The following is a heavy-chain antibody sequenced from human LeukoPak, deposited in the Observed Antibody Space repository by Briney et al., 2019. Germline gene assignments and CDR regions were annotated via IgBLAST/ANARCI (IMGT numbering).Heavy chain of an antibody. V-gene: IGHV3-23*01. D-gene: IGHD2-2*02. CDR1: GFTFSNYA. Sequence: PGGSLRLSCAASGFTFSNYAMTWVRQAPGEGLEWVSVISSSGDITYYAGSVKGRFTISRDSSKNTLFLQMNSLRAEDTAIYYCAKGTSSSRYSVLDFWGRGTLVTVSS. J-gene: IGHJ4*02. CDR3: AKGTSSSRYSVLDF. CDR2: ISSSGDIT.